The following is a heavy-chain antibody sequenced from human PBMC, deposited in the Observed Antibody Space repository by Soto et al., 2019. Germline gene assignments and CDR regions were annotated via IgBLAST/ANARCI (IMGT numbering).Heavy chain of an antibody. J-gene: IGHJ4*02. CDR1: GYTFTVYY. CDR2: INPKSGGT. Sequence: ASVKVSCKASGYTFTVYYMHWVRQAPGQGREWMGWINPKSGGTMYPQKFQGRVTMTWDTSISTAYMALTRLRSDDTAVYYCARDLAKGCGSAGFDYWGQGTLVTVPS. D-gene: IGHD1-26*01. CDR3: ARDLAKGCGSAGFDY. V-gene: IGHV1-2*02.